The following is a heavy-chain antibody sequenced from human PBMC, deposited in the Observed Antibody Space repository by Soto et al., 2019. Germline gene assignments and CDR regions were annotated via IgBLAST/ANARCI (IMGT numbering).Heavy chain of an antibody. CDR1: GYTFSDYY. CDR3: AREMGVIGAPGYTWFDP. V-gene: IGHV1-2*02. J-gene: IGHJ5*02. D-gene: IGHD1-26*01. Sequence: VASVKVSCKASGYTFSDYYVHWVREAPGQGLEWMGWINPSSGGTIYTQRFQGRVTMTRDTSINTVYMELSRLTSDDTAVYYCAREMGVIGAPGYTWFDPWGQGALVTVSP. CDR2: INPSSGGT.